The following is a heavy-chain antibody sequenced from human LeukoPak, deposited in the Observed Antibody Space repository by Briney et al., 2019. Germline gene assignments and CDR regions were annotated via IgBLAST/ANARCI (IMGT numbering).Heavy chain of an antibody. V-gene: IGHV4-39*07. CDR1: GGSISSSSYY. D-gene: IGHD3-10*01. Sequence: PSETLSLTCTVSGGSISSSSYYWGWIRQPPGKGLEWIGSIYYSGSTYYNPSLKSRVTISVDTSKNQFSLKLSSVTAADTAVYYCARELRPSRQLLWFGELGWFDPWGQGTLVTVSS. J-gene: IGHJ5*02. CDR2: IYYSGST. CDR3: ARELRPSRQLLWFGELGWFDP.